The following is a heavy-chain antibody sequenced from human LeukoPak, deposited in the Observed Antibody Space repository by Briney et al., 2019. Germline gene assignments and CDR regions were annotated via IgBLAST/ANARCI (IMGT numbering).Heavy chain of an antibody. CDR1: GFTFSSYS. Sequence: GSLRLSCAASGFTFSSYSMNWVRQAPGKGLEWVSYISSSSSTIYYADSVKGRFTISRDNAKNSLYLQMNSLRAEDTAVYYCARDDYGDYAVYWGQGTLVTVSS. CDR2: ISSSSSTI. CDR3: ARDDYGDYAVY. J-gene: IGHJ4*02. D-gene: IGHD4-17*01. V-gene: IGHV3-48*01.